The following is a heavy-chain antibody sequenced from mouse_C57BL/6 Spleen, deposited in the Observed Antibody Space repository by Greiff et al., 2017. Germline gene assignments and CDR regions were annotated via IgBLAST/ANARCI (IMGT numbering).Heavy chain of an antibody. CDR1: GYTFTSYW. CDR3: ARTGAY. J-gene: IGHJ3*01. V-gene: IGHV1-50*01. CDR2: SDPSDSYT. Sequence: QVQLQQPGAELVKPGASVKLSCKASGYTFTSYWMQWVKQRPGQGLEWIGESDPSDSYTNYNQKFKGKATLTVDTSSSTAYMQLSGLASEDSAVYYCARTGAYWGQGTLVTVSA.